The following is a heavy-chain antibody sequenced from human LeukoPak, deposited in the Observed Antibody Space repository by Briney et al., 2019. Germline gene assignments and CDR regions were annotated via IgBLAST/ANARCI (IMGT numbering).Heavy chain of an antibody. J-gene: IGHJ3*02. CDR2: IYYSGST. Sequence: SETLSLTYTVSGGSISSSSYYWGWIRQPPGKGLEWIGSIYYSGSTYYNPSLKSRVTISVDTSKNQFSLKLRSVTAADTAVYYCARVGGITMIVVLITDAFDIWGQGTMVTVSS. CDR1: GGSISSSSYY. V-gene: IGHV4-39*07. CDR3: ARVGGITMIVVLITDAFDI. D-gene: IGHD3-22*01.